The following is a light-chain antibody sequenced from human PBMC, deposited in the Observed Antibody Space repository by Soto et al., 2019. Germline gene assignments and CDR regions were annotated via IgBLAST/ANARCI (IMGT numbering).Light chain of an antibody. CDR3: QQYYSYPQT. Sequence: AIRMTQSPSSFSASTGDRVTITCRASQGISSYLAWYQKKPGKAPKLLIYAASTFQSGVPSRFSGSGSGTDFTLTISCLQSEDFATYYCQQYYSYPQTFGQGTKVEIK. J-gene: IGKJ1*01. CDR2: AAS. V-gene: IGKV1-8*01. CDR1: QGISSY.